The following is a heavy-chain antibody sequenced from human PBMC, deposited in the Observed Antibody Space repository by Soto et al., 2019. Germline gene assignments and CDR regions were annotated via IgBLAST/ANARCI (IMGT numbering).Heavy chain of an antibody. D-gene: IGHD2-15*01. CDR3: ASVVVVAATPPYFDY. CDR2: INHSGST. J-gene: IGHJ4*02. Sequence: TSETLSLTCTVSGGSISSYYWSWIRQPPGKGLEWIGEINHSGSTNYNPSLKSRVTISVDTSKNQFSLELSSVTAADTAVYYCASVVVVAATPPYFDYWGQGTLVTVSS. CDR1: GGSISSYY. V-gene: IGHV4-34*01.